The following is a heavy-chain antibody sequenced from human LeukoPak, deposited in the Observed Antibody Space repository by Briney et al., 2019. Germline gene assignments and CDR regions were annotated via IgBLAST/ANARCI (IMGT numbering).Heavy chain of an antibody. CDR1: GYTFTGYY. Sequence: ASVKVSCKASGYTFTGYYMHWVRQAPGKGLEWMGGFDPEDGETIYAQKFQGRVTMTEDTSTDTAYMELSSLRSEDTAVCYCATWPLLASDITIFGWGRGTLVTVSS. D-gene: IGHD3-3*01. V-gene: IGHV1-24*01. CDR3: ATWPLLASDITIFG. J-gene: IGHJ4*02. CDR2: FDPEDGET.